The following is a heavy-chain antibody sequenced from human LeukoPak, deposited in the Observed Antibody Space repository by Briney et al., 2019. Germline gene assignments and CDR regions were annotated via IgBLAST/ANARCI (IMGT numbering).Heavy chain of an antibody. CDR1: GFTFSSYS. D-gene: IGHD5-18*01. Sequence: PGGSLRLSCAASGFTFSSYSMNWVRQAPGKGLVWVSSISSSSSYIYYADSVKGRFTISRDNAKNSLYLQMNSLRAEDTAVYYCAGETLGYDYWGQGTLVTVSS. J-gene: IGHJ4*02. CDR3: AGETLGYDY. V-gene: IGHV3-21*01. CDR2: ISSSSSYI.